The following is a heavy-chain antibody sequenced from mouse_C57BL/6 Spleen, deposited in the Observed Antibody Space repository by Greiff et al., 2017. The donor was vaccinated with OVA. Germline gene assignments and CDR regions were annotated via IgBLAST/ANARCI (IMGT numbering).Heavy chain of an antibody. CDR1: GFTFSDYG. Sequence: EVQRVESGGGLVKPGGSLKLSCAASGFTFSDYGMRWVRQAPEKGLEWVAYISSGSSTIYYADTVKGRFTISRDNAKNTLFLQMTSLRSEDTAMYYCAIYYGSSYGYAMDYWGQGTSVTVSS. V-gene: IGHV5-17*01. CDR2: ISSGSSTI. J-gene: IGHJ4*01. D-gene: IGHD1-1*01. CDR3: AIYYGSSYGYAMDY.